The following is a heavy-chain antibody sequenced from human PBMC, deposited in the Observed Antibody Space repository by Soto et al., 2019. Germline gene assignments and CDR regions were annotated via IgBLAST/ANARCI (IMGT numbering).Heavy chain of an antibody. CDR2: IIPIFGTA. CDR3: ARVAGGMGSGWKIYYYYGMDV. J-gene: IGHJ6*02. Sequence: ASVKVSCKASGGTFSSYAISWVRQAPGQGLEWMGGIIPIFGTANYAQKFQGRVTITADESTSTAYMELSSLRSEDTAVYYCARVAGGMGSGWKIYYYYGMDVWGQGTTVTSP. CDR1: GGTFSSYA. D-gene: IGHD6-19*01. V-gene: IGHV1-69*13.